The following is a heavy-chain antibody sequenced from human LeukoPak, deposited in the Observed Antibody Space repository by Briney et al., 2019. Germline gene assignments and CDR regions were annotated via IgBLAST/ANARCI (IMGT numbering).Heavy chain of an antibody. V-gene: IGHV3-23*01. Sequence: GGSLRLSCAASGFSVSSNYMSWVRQAPGQGLEWVSGISGSGGSTYYADSVKGRFTITRDNSKNTLYLQMGSLRAEDTAVYYCAKDRLTANPYYFEYWGQGTLVTVSS. CDR1: GFSVSSNY. CDR3: AKDRLTANPYYFEY. J-gene: IGHJ4*02. CDR2: ISGSGGST. D-gene: IGHD1-20*01.